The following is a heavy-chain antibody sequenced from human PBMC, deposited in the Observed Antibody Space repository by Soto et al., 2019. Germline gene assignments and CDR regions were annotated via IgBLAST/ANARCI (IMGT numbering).Heavy chain of an antibody. D-gene: IGHD6-13*01. CDR3: ARIVERVAAAGTDYYYGMDV. V-gene: IGHV2-70*11. CDR1: GFSLSTSRMC. CDR2: IDWDDDK. J-gene: IGHJ6*02. Sequence: SGPTLVNPTQTLTLTCTFSGFSLSTSRMCVSWIRQPPGKALEWLARIDWDDDKYYSTSLKTRLTISKDTSKNQVVLTMTNMDPVDTATYYCARIVERVAAAGTDYYYGMDVWGQGTTVTVSS.